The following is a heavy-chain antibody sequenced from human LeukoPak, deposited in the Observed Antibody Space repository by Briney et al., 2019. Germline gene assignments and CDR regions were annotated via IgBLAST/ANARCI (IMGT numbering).Heavy chain of an antibody. J-gene: IGHJ4*02. Sequence: GASVKVSCTASGGTFSSYAISWVRQAPGQGLEWMGGIIPIFGTANYAQKFQGRVTITTDESTSTAYMELSSLRSEDTAVYYCARNPEFSGYDAHFDYWGQGTLVTVSS. CDR3: ARNPEFSGYDAHFDY. V-gene: IGHV1-69*05. D-gene: IGHD5-12*01. CDR1: GGTFSSYA. CDR2: IIPIFGTA.